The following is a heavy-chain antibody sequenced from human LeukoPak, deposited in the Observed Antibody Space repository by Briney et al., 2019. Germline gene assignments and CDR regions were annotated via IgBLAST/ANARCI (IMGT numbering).Heavy chain of an antibody. CDR3: AREVEAFDI. CDR1: GFTFDDYA. CDR2: ISYDGSNK. Sequence: GRSLRLSCAASGFTFDDYAMHWVRQAPGKGLEWVAVISYDGSNKYYADSVKGRFTISRDNSKNTLYLQMNSLRAEDTAVYYCAREVEAFDIWGQGTMVTVSS. V-gene: IGHV3-30-3*01. J-gene: IGHJ3*02.